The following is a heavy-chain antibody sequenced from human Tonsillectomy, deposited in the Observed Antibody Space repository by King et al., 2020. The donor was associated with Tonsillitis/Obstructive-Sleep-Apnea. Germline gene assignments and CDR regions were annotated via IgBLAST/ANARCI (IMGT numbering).Heavy chain of an antibody. D-gene: IGHD6-19*01. CDR2: IIGSGGST. J-gene: IGHJ4*02. CDR1: GFTFSSYA. CDR3: AKDRGSYSSAHYFDY. Sequence: VQLVESGGGLVQPGGSLRLSCAASGFTFSSYAMSWVRQAPGKGLEWVSAIIGSGGSTYYAESVKGRFTISRDNSKNTLYLQMNSRGAEDTAVYYCAKDRGSYSSAHYFDYWGQGTLVTVSS. V-gene: IGHV3-23*04.